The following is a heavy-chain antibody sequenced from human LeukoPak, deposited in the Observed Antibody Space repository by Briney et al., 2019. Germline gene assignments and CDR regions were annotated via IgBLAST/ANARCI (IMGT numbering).Heavy chain of an antibody. D-gene: IGHD6-19*01. Sequence: PSETLSLTCTVSGGSISSYYWSWIRQPPGKGLEWIGYIYYSGSTNYNPSLKSRVTISVDTSKNQFSLKLSSVTAADTAVYYCARDSRALIAVAGPFDYWGQGTLVTVSS. CDR1: GGSISSYY. J-gene: IGHJ4*02. CDR2: IYYSGST. CDR3: ARDSRALIAVAGPFDY. V-gene: IGHV4-59*01.